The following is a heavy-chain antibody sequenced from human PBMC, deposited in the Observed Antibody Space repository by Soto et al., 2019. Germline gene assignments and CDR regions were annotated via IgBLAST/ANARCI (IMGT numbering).Heavy chain of an antibody. CDR2: IYPGDSDT. Sequence: PVESLTISCKVCGYSFTSYWIGWVPHMPGKGLEWMGIIYPGDSDTRYTPSFQCQVTISADKSISTAYLQWSSLKASDTAMYYCARSSWSSSWYPDYGMDFWGQGPTVTVSS. CDR3: ARSSWSSSWYPDYGMDF. J-gene: IGHJ6*02. CDR1: GYSFTSYW. V-gene: IGHV5-51*01. D-gene: IGHD6-13*01.